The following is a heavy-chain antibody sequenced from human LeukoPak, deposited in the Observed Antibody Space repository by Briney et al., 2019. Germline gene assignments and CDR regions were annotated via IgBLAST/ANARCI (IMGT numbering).Heavy chain of an antibody. CDR2: ISAYNGNT. V-gene: IGHV1-18*01. Sequence: GASVKVSCKASGYTFRSFGISWVRQAPGQGLEWMGWISAYNGNTNYAQKIQGRVTMTTDTSTSTAYMDLSSLRSEDTAVYYCARRTGGFDYWGQGTLVTVSS. CDR3: ARRTGGFDY. J-gene: IGHJ4*02. CDR1: GYTFRSFG.